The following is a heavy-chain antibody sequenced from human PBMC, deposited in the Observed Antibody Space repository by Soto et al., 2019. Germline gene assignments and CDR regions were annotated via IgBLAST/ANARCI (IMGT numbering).Heavy chain of an antibody. CDR3: ARGAGDIVVVPAAISYGDYVVLFDY. CDR1: GFTFSSYA. J-gene: IGHJ4*02. V-gene: IGHV3-30-3*01. D-gene: IGHD2-2*02. Sequence: QVQLVESGGGVVQPGRSLRLSCAASGFTFSSYAMHWVRQAPGKGLEWVAVISYDGSNKYYADSVKGRFTISRDNSKNTLYLQMNSLRAEDTAVYYCARGAGDIVVVPAAISYGDYVVLFDYLGQGTLVTVSS. CDR2: ISYDGSNK.